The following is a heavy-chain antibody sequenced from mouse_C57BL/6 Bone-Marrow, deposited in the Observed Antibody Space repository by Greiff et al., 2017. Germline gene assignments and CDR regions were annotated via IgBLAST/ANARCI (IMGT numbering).Heavy chain of an antibody. J-gene: IGHJ3*01. Sequence: EVQLQQSGAELVRPGASVKLSCTASGFNIKDDYMHWVKQRPEQGLEWIGWIDPENGDTEYASKFQGKATITADTSSNPAYLQLSSLTSEDTAVYYCTTNYNGSLAGLAYWGQGTLVTVSA. V-gene: IGHV14-4*01. CDR2: IDPENGDT. D-gene: IGHD1-1*01. CDR1: GFNIKDDY. CDR3: TTNYNGSLAGLAY.